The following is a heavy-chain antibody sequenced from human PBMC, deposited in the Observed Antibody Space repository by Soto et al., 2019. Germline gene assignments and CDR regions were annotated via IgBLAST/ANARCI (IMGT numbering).Heavy chain of an antibody. Sequence: SETLSLTCTVSGGSISSYYWSWIRQPPGKGLEWIGYIYYSGSTNYNPSLKSRVTISVDTSKNQFSLKLSSVTAADTAVYYGARLHIQGDIVVVPAAKGPNWFDPWGQGTLVTVSS. CDR3: ARLHIQGDIVVVPAAKGPNWFDP. D-gene: IGHD2-2*01. J-gene: IGHJ5*02. CDR2: IYYSGST. CDR1: GGSISSYY. V-gene: IGHV4-59*01.